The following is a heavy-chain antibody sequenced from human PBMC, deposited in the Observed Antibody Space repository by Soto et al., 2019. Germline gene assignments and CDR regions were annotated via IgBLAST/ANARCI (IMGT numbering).Heavy chain of an antibody. D-gene: IGHD3-10*01. J-gene: IGHJ6*03. V-gene: IGHV4-4*02. CDR1: SGSISSSNW. CDR2: IYHSGST. Sequence: SETLSLTCAVSSGSISSSNWWSWVRQPPGKGLEWIGEIYHSGSTNYNPSLKSRVTISVDKSKNQFSLKLSSVTAADTAVYYCARDILEDYPPEGYYYYYMDVWGKGTTVTVSS. CDR3: ARDILEDYPPEGYYYYYMDV.